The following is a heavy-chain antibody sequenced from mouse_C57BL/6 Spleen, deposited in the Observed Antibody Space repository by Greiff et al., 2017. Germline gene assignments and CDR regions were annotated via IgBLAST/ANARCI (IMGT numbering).Heavy chain of an antibody. Sequence: VQLQQSGAELARPGASVKLSCKASGYTFTSYGISWVKQRTGQGLEWIGEIYPRSGNTYYNEKFKGKATLTADKSSSTAYMELRSLTSEDSAVYFWARSGPITTEVRGNYFDYWGQGTTLTVSS. V-gene: IGHV1-81*01. CDR2: IYPRSGNT. CDR1: GYTFTSYG. J-gene: IGHJ2*01. D-gene: IGHD1-1*01. CDR3: ARSGPITTEVRGNYFDY.